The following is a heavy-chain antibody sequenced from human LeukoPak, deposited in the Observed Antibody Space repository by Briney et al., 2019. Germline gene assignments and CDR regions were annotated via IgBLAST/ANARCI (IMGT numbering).Heavy chain of an antibody. Sequence: ASVKVSCKASGYTFTTYFMHWVRQAPGQGLEWMGIINPSGGNTRYAQKFQGGVAMTRDTSTSTVYMELSSLRSEDTAVYYCAREKAKDYYDSSGYSFDYWGQGTLVTVSS. V-gene: IGHV1-46*01. J-gene: IGHJ4*02. CDR2: INPSGGNT. CDR1: GYTFTTYF. D-gene: IGHD3-22*01. CDR3: AREKAKDYYDSSGYSFDY.